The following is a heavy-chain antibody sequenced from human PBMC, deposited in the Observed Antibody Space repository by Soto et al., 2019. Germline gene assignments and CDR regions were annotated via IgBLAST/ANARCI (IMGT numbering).Heavy chain of an antibody. J-gene: IGHJ3*02. CDR1: GYTFTSYG. V-gene: IGHV1-18*04. CDR2: ISSYNRNT. CDR3: ARRACENSDAFDI. D-gene: IGHD1-26*01. Sequence: QVQLVQSGAEVKKPGASVKVSCKSSGYTFTSYGISWVRQAPGQGLEWMGWISSYNRNTNYAQRRQGRVTMTTDTSTSTAYMELRSLMSDDTAVYYCARRACENSDAFDIWGQGTMVTVSS.